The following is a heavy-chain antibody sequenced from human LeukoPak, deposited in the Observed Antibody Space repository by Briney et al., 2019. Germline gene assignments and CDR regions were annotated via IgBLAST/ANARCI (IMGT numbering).Heavy chain of an antibody. CDR2: FHTSGNI. V-gene: IGHV4-4*07. CDR3: ALKTGYSSGWTRFDY. D-gene: IGHD6-19*01. Sequence: SETLSLTCTVSGGSISPYYWSWIRQPAGKGLEWIGCFHTSGNINYNPSLKSRVTMSVDTSKNQFSLKLTSVTAADTAVYYCALKTGYSSGWTRFDYWGQGTLVTVSS. J-gene: IGHJ4*02. CDR1: GGSISPYY.